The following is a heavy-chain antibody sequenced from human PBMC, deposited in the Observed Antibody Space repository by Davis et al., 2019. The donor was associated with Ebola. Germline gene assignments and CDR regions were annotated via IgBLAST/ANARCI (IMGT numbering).Heavy chain of an antibody. CDR2: ISAGGTAP. J-gene: IGHJ4*02. D-gene: IGHD2-8*02. V-gene: IGHV3-23*01. CDR3: AKSFPITGSHMSEFRGVDY. Sequence: PGGSLRLSCAASEFTFSSYGMTWVRQAPGKGLEWVSSISAGGTAPYYADSVKGRFTISRGNSKNTLSLHMDSLRADDTAVYYCAKSFPITGSHMSEFRGVDYWGQGTVVTVSS. CDR1: EFTFSSYG.